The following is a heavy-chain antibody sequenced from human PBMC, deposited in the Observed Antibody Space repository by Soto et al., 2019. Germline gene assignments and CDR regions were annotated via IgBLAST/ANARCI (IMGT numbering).Heavy chain of an antibody. CDR2: VYHTGST. Sequence: QVQLQESGPGLVKPSGTLSLTCAVSRGSISSSNWWSWVRQPPGKGLEWIGEVYHTGSTTYSPSIKSRVTISVGKSKNQFSLRLTSGAAAETAVYYCARSWSDYFYMDVWGKGTTVTVSS. CDR3: ARSWSDYFYMDV. CDR1: RGSISSSNW. J-gene: IGHJ6*03. D-gene: IGHD1-26*01. V-gene: IGHV4-4*02.